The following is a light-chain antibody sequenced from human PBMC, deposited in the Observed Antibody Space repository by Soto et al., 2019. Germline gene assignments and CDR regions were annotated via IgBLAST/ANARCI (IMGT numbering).Light chain of an antibody. CDR3: QQYNNWPPYT. J-gene: IGKJ2*01. CDR2: GAS. V-gene: IGKV3-15*01. Sequence: EIVMTQSPATLSVSPGERATLSCRASQNVNNNLAWYQQKPGQAPRLLIYGASIRATGIPARFSGSGSGTEFTLTISSLQSEDFAVYYCQQYNNWPPYTFGQGIKLEIK. CDR1: QNVNNN.